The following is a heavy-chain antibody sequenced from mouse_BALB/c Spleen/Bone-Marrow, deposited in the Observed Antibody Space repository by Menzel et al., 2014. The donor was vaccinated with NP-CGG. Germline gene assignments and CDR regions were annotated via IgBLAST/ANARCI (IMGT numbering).Heavy chain of an antibody. D-gene: IGHD2-10*01. CDR3: AGGAYYGNYFDY. Sequence: VKLMESGAELVRPGTSVKVSCKASGYAFTNYLIEWVKQRPGQGLEWIGVINPGSGGTNYNEKFKGKATLTADKSSSAACMQLSSLTSDDSEVYFCAGGAYYGNYFDYWGQGTTLTVSS. V-gene: IGHV1-54*01. J-gene: IGHJ2*01. CDR2: INPGSGGT. CDR1: GYAFTNYL.